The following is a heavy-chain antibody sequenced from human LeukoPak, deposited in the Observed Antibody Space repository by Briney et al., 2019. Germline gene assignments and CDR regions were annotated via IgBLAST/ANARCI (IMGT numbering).Heavy chain of an antibody. V-gene: IGHV3-7*01. CDR2: IKQDGSEK. D-gene: IGHD6-13*01. CDR1: GLTFSTYW. CDR3: ARHRGSIAAAGNYYYYYGMDV. Sequence: PGGSLRLSCAASGLTFSTYWMSWVRQAPGKGLEWVANIKQDGSEKYYVDSVKGRFTISRDNAKNSLYLQMNSLRGEDTAVYYCARHRGSIAAAGNYYYYYGMDVWGQGTTVTVSS. J-gene: IGHJ6*02.